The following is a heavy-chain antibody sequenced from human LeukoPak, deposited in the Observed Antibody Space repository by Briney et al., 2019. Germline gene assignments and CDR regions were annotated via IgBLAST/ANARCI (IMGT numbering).Heavy chain of an antibody. V-gene: IGHV4-59*01. D-gene: IGHD4-17*01. J-gene: IGHJ5*02. CDR3: AGGKTDGDYGWFDP. Sequence: SETLSLTCTVSRGSISSYYWSWIRQPPGKGLEWIGYIYYSGSTNYNPSLKSRVTISVDTSKNQFSLKLSSVTAADTAVYYCAGGKTDGDYGWFDPWGQGTLVTVSS. CDR1: RGSISSYY. CDR2: IYYSGST.